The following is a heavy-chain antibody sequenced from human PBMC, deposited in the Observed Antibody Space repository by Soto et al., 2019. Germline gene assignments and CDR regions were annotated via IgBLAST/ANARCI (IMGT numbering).Heavy chain of an antibody. Sequence: GGSLRLSCAASGFTFSSYAMSWVRQAPGKGLEWVSAISGSGGSTYYADSVKGRFTNSRDNSKNTLYLQMNSLRAEDTAVYYCAKKGGFWSGSIDYWGQGTLVTVSS. V-gene: IGHV3-23*01. CDR3: AKKGGFWSGSIDY. J-gene: IGHJ4*02. CDR1: GFTFSSYA. D-gene: IGHD3-3*01. CDR2: ISGSGGST.